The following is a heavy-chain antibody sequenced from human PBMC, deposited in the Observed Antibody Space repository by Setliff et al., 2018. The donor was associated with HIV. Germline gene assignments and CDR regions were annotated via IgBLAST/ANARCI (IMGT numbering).Heavy chain of an antibody. D-gene: IGHD2-15*01. J-gene: IGHJ6*03. V-gene: IGHV4-4*07. CDR2: VYTSGST. CDR1: DDPISSYY. CDR3: ARDFRLPVDAGLYYSYYMDV. Sequence: SETLSLTCYVTDDPISSYYWSWVRQPAGKGLEWIGRVYTSGSTNYNPSLKSRVTMSVDTSKNQFSLRLSSVTAADTAVYYCARDFRLPVDAGLYYSYYMDVWGRGTTVTVSS.